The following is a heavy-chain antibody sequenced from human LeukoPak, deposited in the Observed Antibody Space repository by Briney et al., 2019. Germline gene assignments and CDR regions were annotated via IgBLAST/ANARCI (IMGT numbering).Heavy chain of an antibody. V-gene: IGHV1-2*02. CDR3: ARVHSGSHNWFDP. CDR2: INPNSGGT. CDR1: GYTFTGYY. D-gene: IGHD1-26*01. J-gene: IGHJ5*02. Sequence: ASVKVSCKASGYTFTGYYMHWVRQAPGQGLEWMGWINPNSGGTNYAQKFQGRVTMTRDTSISTAYMELSRLRSEDTAVYYCARVHSGSHNWFDPWGQGTLVTVSS.